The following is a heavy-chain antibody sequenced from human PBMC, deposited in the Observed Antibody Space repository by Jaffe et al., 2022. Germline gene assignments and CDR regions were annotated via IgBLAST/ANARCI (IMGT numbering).Heavy chain of an antibody. J-gene: IGHJ3*02. CDR1: GFTFSSYW. V-gene: IGHV3-7*01. D-gene: IGHD4-17*01. CDR2: IKQDGSEK. CDR3: ARDLRRGTVYDAFDI. Sequence: EVQLVESGGGLVQPGGSLRLSCAASGFTFSSYWMSWVRQAPGKGLEWVANIKQDGSEKYYVDSVKGRFTISRDNAKNSLYLQMNSLRAEDTAVYYCARDLRRGTVYDAFDIWGQGTMVTVSS.